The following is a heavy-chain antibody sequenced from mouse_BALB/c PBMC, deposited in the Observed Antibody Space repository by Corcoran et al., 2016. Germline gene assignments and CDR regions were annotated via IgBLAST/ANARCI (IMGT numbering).Heavy chain of an antibody. J-gene: IGHJ2*01. V-gene: IGHV14-3*02. D-gene: IGHD2-1*01. CDR3: AGAVTSLLDY. CDR1: GFNIKDTY. Sequence: EVQLQQSGAELVKPGASVKLSCTASGFNIKDTYMHWVKQRPEQGLEWIGRIDPANGNTKYDPKFQGKATITADTSSNTAYLQLSSLTSEDTAVYYGAGAVTSLLDYWGQGTTLTVSS. CDR2: IDPANGNT.